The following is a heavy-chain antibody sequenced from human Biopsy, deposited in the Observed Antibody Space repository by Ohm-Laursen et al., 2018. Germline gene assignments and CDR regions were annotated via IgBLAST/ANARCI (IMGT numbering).Heavy chain of an antibody. CDR1: GVSVTSRGYY. V-gene: IGHV4-61*08. CDR3: ARADPPLFYYGSGSSNWFDP. CDR2: ISYSGTT. Sequence: SDTLSLTCIVSGVSVTSRGYYWTWIRQPPGTGVEWIGHISYSGTTNYKSSLRSRVTISVDPSKNQFSLRLTSVTAADTAVYFCARADPPLFYYGSGSSNWFDPWGQGTLVTVSS. D-gene: IGHD3-10*01. J-gene: IGHJ5*02.